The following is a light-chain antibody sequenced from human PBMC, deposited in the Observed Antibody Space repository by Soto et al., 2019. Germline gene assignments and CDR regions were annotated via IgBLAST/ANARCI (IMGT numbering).Light chain of an antibody. Sequence: EIVLTQSPGTLSLSPGERATLSCRASQSVSSYLAWYQQKPGQAPRLLIYGASTRASGIPDRFSGSGSGTDFTLTISRLEPEDFAVYYCQQSGSSPRTFGQGTKVDIK. V-gene: IGKV3-20*01. CDR3: QQSGSSPRT. CDR1: QSVSSY. J-gene: IGKJ1*01. CDR2: GAS.